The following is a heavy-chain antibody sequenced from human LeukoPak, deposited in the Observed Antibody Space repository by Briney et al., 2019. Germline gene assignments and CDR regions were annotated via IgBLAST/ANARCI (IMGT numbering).Heavy chain of an antibody. Sequence: ASVKVSCKASGGTFSSYAISWVRQAPGQGLEWMGRIIPILGIANYAQKFQGRVTITADKSTSTAYMELSSLRSEDTAVYYCARFYRPIYDFWSGEDWFDPWGQGTLVTVSS. J-gene: IGHJ5*02. V-gene: IGHV1-69*04. D-gene: IGHD3-3*01. CDR2: IIPILGIA. CDR1: GGTFSSYA. CDR3: ARFYRPIYDFWSGEDWFDP.